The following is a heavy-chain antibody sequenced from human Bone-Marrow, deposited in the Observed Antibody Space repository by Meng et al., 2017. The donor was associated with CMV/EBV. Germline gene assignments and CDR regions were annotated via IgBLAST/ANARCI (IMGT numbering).Heavy chain of an antibody. V-gene: IGHV3-21*04. CDR3: ARGKGYCGNIRCTYDGFDI. CDR2: ISSSSSYI. Sequence: GGSLRLSCAASGFTFSSYSMNWVRQAPGKGLEWVSSISSSSSYIYYADSVKGRFTISRDNAKNSLYLQMNSLRAEDTAVYYCARGKGYCGNIRCTYDGFDIWGQGTMVTVSS. J-gene: IGHJ3*02. CDR1: GFTFSSYS. D-gene: IGHD2-2*01.